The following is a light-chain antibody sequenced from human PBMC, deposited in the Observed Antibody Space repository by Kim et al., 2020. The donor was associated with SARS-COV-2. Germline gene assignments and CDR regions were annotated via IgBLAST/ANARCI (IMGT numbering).Light chain of an antibody. CDR1: NSDIGGYNY. V-gene: IGLV2-14*03. J-gene: IGLJ3*02. CDR3: SSYTVSDTL. CDR2: DVS. Sequence: QSALTQPASVSGSPGQSITISCTETNSDIGGYNYVSWYQQHPGKAPKLIIYDVSNRPSGVSTRFAGSKSGNTASLTISGLQAEDEADYYCSSYTVSDTLFGGGTQLTVL.